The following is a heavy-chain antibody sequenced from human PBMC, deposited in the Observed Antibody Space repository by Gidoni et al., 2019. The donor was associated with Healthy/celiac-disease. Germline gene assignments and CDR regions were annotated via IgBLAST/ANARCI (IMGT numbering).Heavy chain of an antibody. J-gene: IGHJ6*02. CDR2: INHRGST. V-gene: IGHV4-34*01. CDR1: GGSFSGYY. Sequence: QVQLQQWGAGLLKPSETLSLTCAAYGGSFSGYYWSWLRQPPGKGLEWIGEINHRGSTNYNPSLKSRVTISVDTSKNQFSLKLSSVTAADTAVYYCARVRASISLRVYGMDVWGQGTTVTVSS. D-gene: IGHD3-10*01. CDR3: ARVRASISLRVYGMDV.